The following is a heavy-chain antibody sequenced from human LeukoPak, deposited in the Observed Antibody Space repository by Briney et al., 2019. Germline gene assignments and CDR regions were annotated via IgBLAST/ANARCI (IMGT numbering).Heavy chain of an antibody. CDR3: ARDPSRRIAAAAPGGMDV. Sequence: SVKVSCKASGGTFSSYAISWVRQAPGQGLEWMGRIIPIFGIANYAQKFQGRVTITADKSASTAYMELSSLRSGDTAVYYCARDPSRRIAAAAPGGMDVWGQGTTVTVSS. CDR2: IIPIFGIA. J-gene: IGHJ6*02. CDR1: GGTFSSYA. D-gene: IGHD6-13*01. V-gene: IGHV1-69*04.